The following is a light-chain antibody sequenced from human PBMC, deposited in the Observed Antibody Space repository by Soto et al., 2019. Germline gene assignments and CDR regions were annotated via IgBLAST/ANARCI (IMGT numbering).Light chain of an antibody. CDR1: QNVSSSY. CDR3: QQYDSLPPWT. V-gene: IGKV3-20*01. J-gene: IGKJ1*01. Sequence: EIVLTQSPGTLSLSPGEVAALSCRASQNVSSSYLAWYQQKPGRAPRLLIYGASTRATGIPDRFSGGGSGTDFTLTISRLEPEDFAVYYCQQYDSLPPWTFGQGTKVEIK. CDR2: GAS.